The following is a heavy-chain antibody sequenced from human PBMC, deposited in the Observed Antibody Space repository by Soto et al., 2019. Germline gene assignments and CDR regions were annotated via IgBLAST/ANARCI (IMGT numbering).Heavy chain of an antibody. Sequence: EVQLVESGGGLLQPGGSLRLSCAASGFTFSNYWMNWVRQAPGKGLVWVSRINSDGSTTNYADSVKGRFTTYRDNAKNTLQLQLNSLRADDTAVYYCARIDFWSGMDVWGQGTTVTVSS. CDR2: INSDGSTT. CDR3: ARIDFWSGMDV. J-gene: IGHJ6*02. V-gene: IGHV3-74*01. D-gene: IGHD3-3*01. CDR1: GFTFSNYW.